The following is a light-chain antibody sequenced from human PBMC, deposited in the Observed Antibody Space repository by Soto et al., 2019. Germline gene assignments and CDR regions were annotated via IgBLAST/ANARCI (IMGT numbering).Light chain of an antibody. CDR3: CSYAGSYSLYV. CDR1: SSDVGGYNY. V-gene: IGLV2-11*01. CDR2: DVS. Sequence: SVLTQPRSVSGSPGQSVTISCTGTSSDVGGYNYVSWYQQHPGKAPKLMIYDVSKRPSGVPDRFSGSKSGNTASLTISGLQAEDEADYYCCSYAGSYSLYVFGTGTKVT. J-gene: IGLJ1*01.